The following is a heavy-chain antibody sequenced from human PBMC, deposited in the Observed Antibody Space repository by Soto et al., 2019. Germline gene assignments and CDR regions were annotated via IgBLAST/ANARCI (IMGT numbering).Heavy chain of an antibody. J-gene: IGHJ4*02. CDR3: ARALPQDIVVVPAAMPGDY. V-gene: IGHV3-11*01. D-gene: IGHD2-2*01. CDR2: ISSRGSTI. CDR1: GFTFSDYY. Sequence: QVQLVESGGGLVKPGGSLRLSCAASGFTFSDYYMSWIRQAPGKGLEWVSYISSRGSTIYYADSVKGRFTISRDNAKNSLYLQMNSLRAEDTAVYYCARALPQDIVVVPAAMPGDYWGQGTLVTVSS.